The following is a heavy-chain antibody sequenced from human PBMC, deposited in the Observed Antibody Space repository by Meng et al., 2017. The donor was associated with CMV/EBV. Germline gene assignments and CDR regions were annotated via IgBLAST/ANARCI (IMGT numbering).Heavy chain of an antibody. CDR3: ATYIGNYINWYFDL. V-gene: IGHV1-2*02. CDR2: INPNSGGT. D-gene: IGHD1-7*01. Sequence: QVERVESGVEVKEPGASVRVSCKASGYTFTGYYMHWVRQAPGQGLEWMGWINPNSGGTNYAQKFQGRVTMTRDTSISTAYMELSRLRSDDTAVYYCATYIGNYINWYFDLWGRGTLVTVSS. J-gene: IGHJ2*01. CDR1: GYTFTGYY.